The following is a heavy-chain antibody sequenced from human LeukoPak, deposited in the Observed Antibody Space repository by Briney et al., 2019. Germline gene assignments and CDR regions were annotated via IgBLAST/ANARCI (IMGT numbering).Heavy chain of an antibody. V-gene: IGHV3-7*01. CDR1: ELTFSSYW. CDR2: INPDGSQK. J-gene: IGHJ3*01. Sequence: PGGSLRLSYAASELTFSSYWINWVRQAPGKGPEWVANINPDGSQKKYADSVKGRFTISRDNARNSLYLQMNSLRDNDTAVYYCARGASQNVFDFWGQGTTVIVSS. CDR3: ARGASQNVFDF.